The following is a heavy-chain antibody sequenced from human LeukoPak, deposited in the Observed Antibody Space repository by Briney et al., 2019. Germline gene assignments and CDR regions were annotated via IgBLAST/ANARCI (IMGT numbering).Heavy chain of an antibody. V-gene: IGHV3-64*01. Sequence: PGGPLRLSCAASGFTFSSYAMHWVRQAPGKGLEYVSAISSNGGSTYYANSVKGRFTISRDNSKNTLYLQMGSLRAEDMAVYYCAREGDSLSAGTFDYWGQGTLVTVSS. CDR3: AREGDSLSAGTFDY. D-gene: IGHD5-18*01. CDR2: ISSNGGST. J-gene: IGHJ4*02. CDR1: GFTFSSYA.